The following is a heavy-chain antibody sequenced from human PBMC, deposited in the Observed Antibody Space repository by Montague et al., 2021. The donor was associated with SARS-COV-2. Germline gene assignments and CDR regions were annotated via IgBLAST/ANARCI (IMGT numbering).Heavy chain of an antibody. CDR2: ITYRGST. Sequence: SETLSLTCTVSADSITNNYWTWIRQSPGKGLEWIGHITYRGSTTYNPSLKSRVTTSIDTSKNQFSLILKSVTAADTAVYYCAREGMYLSYWGQGTLVTVSS. V-gene: IGHV4-59*13. CDR1: ADSITNNY. D-gene: IGHD2-8*01. CDR3: AREGMYLSY. J-gene: IGHJ4*02.